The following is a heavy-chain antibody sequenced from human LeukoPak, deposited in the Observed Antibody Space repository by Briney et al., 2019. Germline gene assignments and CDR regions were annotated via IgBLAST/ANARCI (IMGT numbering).Heavy chain of an antibody. CDR3: TTDLYDFWSGYSDY. V-gene: IGHV3-15*01. CDR1: GFTFSNAW. D-gene: IGHD3-3*01. CDR2: IKSKTDGGTT. Sequence: PGGSLRLSCAASGFTFSNAWMSWVRQAPGKGLEWVGRIKSKTDGGTTDYAAPVKGRFTISREDSKNTLYLQMNSLKTEDTAVYYCTTDLYDFWSGYSDYWGQGTLVTVSS. J-gene: IGHJ4*02.